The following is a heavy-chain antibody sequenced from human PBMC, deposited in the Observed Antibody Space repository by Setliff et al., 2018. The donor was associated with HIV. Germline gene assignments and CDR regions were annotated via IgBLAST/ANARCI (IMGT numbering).Heavy chain of an antibody. Sequence: RGESLKISCKGSGYSFTSNWIGWVRQMPGKGLEWMGIIHPVDSDTRYSPSFQGQVTISADKSISTAYLQWSSLQASDTAMYYCARRASKASLDYWGQGTLVTVSS. CDR2: IHPVDSDT. J-gene: IGHJ4*02. CDR1: GYSFTSNW. CDR3: ARRASKASLDY. V-gene: IGHV5-51*01.